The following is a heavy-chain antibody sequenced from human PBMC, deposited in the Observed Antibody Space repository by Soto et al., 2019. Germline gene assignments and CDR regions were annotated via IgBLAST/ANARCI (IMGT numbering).Heavy chain of an antibody. Sequence: QVQLVQSGAEVKKPGASVKVSCKASGYTFTSYGISWVRQAPGQGLEWMGWISAYNGNTNYAQKLQGRVTMTTDTSTNTAYMEPRRLRSDDTAVYYCETESYYDFGSGADYYSDYCMDVWGQSTTFTVSS. CDR1: GYTFTSYG. CDR3: ETESYYDFGSGADYYSDYCMDV. D-gene: IGHD3-3*01. CDR2: ISAYNGNT. J-gene: IGHJ6*02. V-gene: IGHV1-18*01.